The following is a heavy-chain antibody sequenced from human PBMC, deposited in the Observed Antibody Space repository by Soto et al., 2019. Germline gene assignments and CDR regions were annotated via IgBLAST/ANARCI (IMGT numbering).Heavy chain of an antibody. CDR3: ARGGFGWYSYYYYGMDV. V-gene: IGHV1-2*04. CDR1: GYTFTGYY. CDR2: INPNSGGT. Sequence: GASVKVSCKASGYTFTGYYMHWVRQAPGQGLEWMGWINPNSGGTNYAQKFQGWVTMTRDTSISTAYMELSRLRSDDTAVYYCARGGFGWYSYYYYGMDVRAQRTTVTVSS. D-gene: IGHD6-19*01. J-gene: IGHJ6*02.